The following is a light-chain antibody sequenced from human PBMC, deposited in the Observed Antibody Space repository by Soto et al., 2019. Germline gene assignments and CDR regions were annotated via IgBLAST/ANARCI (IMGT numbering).Light chain of an antibody. V-gene: IGLV1-51*02. CDR1: SSNIGNNY. CDR3: GTWYGSLSVGV. J-gene: IGLJ3*02. Sequence: QSVLTQPPSVSAAPGQKVTISCSGSSSNIGNNYVSWYQQLPGTAPKLLIYENNKRPSGIPDRFSGSKSGTSATLGITGLQTGDEADYYCGTWYGSLSVGVFGGGTKVTVL. CDR2: ENN.